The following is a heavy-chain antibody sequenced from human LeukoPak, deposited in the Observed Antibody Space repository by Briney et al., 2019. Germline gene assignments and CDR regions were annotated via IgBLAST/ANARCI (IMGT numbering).Heavy chain of an antibody. D-gene: IGHD3-16*01. J-gene: IGHJ4*02. CDR1: VYTYISYD. Sequence: ASVKVSCKSSVYTYISYDFSWVRQAPGQGREWMGCISAYNNNTNYAQKLQGRVTMTTDTSTSTAYMELRSLRSDDTAVYYCARGLHYGDYWGQGTLVTVSS. V-gene: IGHV1-18*01. CDR2: ISAYNNNT. CDR3: ARGLHYGDY.